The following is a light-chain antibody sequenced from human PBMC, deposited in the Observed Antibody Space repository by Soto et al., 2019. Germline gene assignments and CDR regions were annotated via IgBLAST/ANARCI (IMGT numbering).Light chain of an antibody. J-gene: IGKJ5*01. Sequence: EIVLTQSPGTLSLSPGERATLSCRASQSVSSSYLAWYQQKPGQAPRLLIYGASSRATGIPDRFSGRGSGTDFTLTISRLEPEDFAVYYCQQYGSSIITFGQGTRLEIK. CDR3: QQYGSSIIT. CDR1: QSVSSSY. CDR2: GAS. V-gene: IGKV3-20*01.